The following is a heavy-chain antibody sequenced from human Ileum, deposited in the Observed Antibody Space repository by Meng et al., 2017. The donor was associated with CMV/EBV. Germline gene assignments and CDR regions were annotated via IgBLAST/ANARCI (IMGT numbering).Heavy chain of an antibody. CDR2: IHYSGST. CDR1: GDSINNYY. J-gene: IGHJ4*02. CDR3: AKVRDCDSTACHYYFDY. Sequence: SETLSLTCTVSGDSINNYYWSWIRQPPGKGLKWVGYIHYSGSTSYNPSLKSRVTMSVDTSKNQFSLKLTSVTAADTAVYYCAKVRDCDSTACHYYFDYWGQGTLVTVSS. D-gene: IGHD2/OR15-2a*01. V-gene: IGHV4-59*01.